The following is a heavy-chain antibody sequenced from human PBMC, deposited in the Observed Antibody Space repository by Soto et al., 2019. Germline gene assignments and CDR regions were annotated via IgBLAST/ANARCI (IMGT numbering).Heavy chain of an antibody. CDR2: IIPIFGTA. V-gene: IGHV1-69*01. CDR1: GGTFSSYA. CDR3: ARGAARRSNPGSNWFDP. Sequence: QVQLVQSGAEVKKPGSSVKVSCKASGGTFSSYAISWVRQAPGQGLEWMGGIIPIFGTANYAQKFQGRVTITADESTSTAYMELSSLRSEDTAVYYCARGAARRSNPGSNWFDPWGQGTLVTVSS. J-gene: IGHJ5*02. D-gene: IGHD3-10*01.